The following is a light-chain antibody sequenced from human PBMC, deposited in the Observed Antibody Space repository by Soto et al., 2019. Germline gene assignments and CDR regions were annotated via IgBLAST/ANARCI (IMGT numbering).Light chain of an antibody. CDR3: QQYYSYPPG. Sequence: AIRMTQSPSSFSESTGDRVTITCRASQGISSYLAWYQQKPGKAPKLLIYAASTLQSGVPSRFSGSGSGTDFTLTISCLQSEDFATYYCQQYYSYPPGFGPGTKVDIK. CDR1: QGISSY. V-gene: IGKV1-8*01. J-gene: IGKJ3*01. CDR2: AAS.